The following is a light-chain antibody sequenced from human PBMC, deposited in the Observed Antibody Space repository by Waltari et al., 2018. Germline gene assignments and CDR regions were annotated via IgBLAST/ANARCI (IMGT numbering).Light chain of an antibody. V-gene: IGKV3-15*01. J-gene: IGKJ1*01. Sequence: EIVMTQSPGTLSVSPGERATLSCRASQSVNTNLAWYQQKPGQAPTLPIYGASIRATGITARFSGSGSGTEFTLTISSLQSGDFGIYYCQQYNNWPWTFGQGTKVEIK. CDR2: GAS. CDR1: QSVNTN. CDR3: QQYNNWPWT.